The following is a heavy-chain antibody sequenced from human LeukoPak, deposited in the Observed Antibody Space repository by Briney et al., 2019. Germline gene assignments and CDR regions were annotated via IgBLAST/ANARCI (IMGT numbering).Heavy chain of an antibody. CDR1: GFPFSANA. Sequence: GGSRRPSFAAPGFPFSANARGWVRQAPGRGLGWVSAISGSGGSTYYADSVKGRFTISRDNSKNTLYLQMNSLRAEDTAVYYCAKEERDGDYGSYWGQGTLVTVSS. D-gene: IGHD4-17*01. V-gene: IGHV3-23*01. CDR2: ISGSGGST. J-gene: IGHJ4*02. CDR3: AKEERDGDYGSY.